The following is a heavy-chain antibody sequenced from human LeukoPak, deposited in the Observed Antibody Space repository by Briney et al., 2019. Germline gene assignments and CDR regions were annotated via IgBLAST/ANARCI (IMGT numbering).Heavy chain of an antibody. V-gene: IGHV1-8*03. CDR3: ARDLDY. CDR2: MNPNSGNT. Sequence: ASVKVSCKACGYTFTSYVFYGVGQATGQGLEWMGWMNPNSGNTGYAQKFQGRVTITRNTSISTAYMELSSLRSEDTAVYYCARDLDYWGQGTLVTVSS. CDR1: GYTFTSYV. J-gene: IGHJ4*02.